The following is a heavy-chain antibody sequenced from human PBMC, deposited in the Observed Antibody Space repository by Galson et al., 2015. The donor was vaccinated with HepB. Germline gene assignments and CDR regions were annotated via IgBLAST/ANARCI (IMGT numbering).Heavy chain of an antibody. CDR1: GSSFTTYW. Sequence: QSGAEVKKPGESLKISCKGSGSSFTTYWIGWVRQMPGKGLEWMGLIYPGDSDTRYSPSFQGQVTISADKSISTAYLRWSSLKASDTAMYYCARHASPVVAATPWFDPWGQGTLVTVSS. D-gene: IGHD2-15*01. J-gene: IGHJ5*02. CDR3: ARHASPVVAATPWFDP. V-gene: IGHV5-51*01. CDR2: IYPGDSDT.